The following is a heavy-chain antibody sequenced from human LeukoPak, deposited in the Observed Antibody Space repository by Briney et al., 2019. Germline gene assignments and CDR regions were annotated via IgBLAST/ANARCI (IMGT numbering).Heavy chain of an antibody. J-gene: IGHJ4*02. D-gene: IGHD4-17*01. CDR2: IYYTGST. CDR3: ARLTVTTAIDY. CDR1: GGSITSYY. Sequence: SETLSLTRTVSGGSITSYYWSRIRQPPGKGLEWIAYIYYTGSTNYNPSLESRVTISVDTSKNQFSLRLSSVTAADTAVYYCARLTVTTAIDYWGQGTLVTVSS. V-gene: IGHV4-59*12.